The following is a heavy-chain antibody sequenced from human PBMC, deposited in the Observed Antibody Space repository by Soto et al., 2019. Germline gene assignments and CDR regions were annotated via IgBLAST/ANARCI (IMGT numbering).Heavy chain of an antibody. J-gene: IGHJ6*01. CDR1: GGALSVDP. Sequence: PVNLYCKTSGGALSVDPISCGIQENGQVLEWMGWIIPIFGTANYAQKFQGRVTITADESTSTAYMELSSLRSEDTAVYYCERGEGGYAYSYGLHVWGPGPTVTV. CDR2: IIPIFGTA. D-gene: IGHD5-12*01. V-gene: IGHV1-69*01. CDR3: ERGEGGYAYSYGLHV.